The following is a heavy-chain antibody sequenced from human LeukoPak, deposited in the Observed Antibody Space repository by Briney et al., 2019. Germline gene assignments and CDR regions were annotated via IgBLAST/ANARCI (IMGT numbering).Heavy chain of an antibody. CDR1: GGSISSASYY. V-gene: IGHV4-61*02. J-gene: IGHJ5*02. CDR3: AREERGVAVAGMLLPTYNWFDP. D-gene: IGHD6-19*01. Sequence: SETLSLTCTVSGGSISSASYYWSWIRQPAGKGLEWIGRIYTSGSTNYNPSPKSRVTISVDTSKNQFSLNLISVTAADTAVYYCAREERGVAVAGMLLPTYNWFDPWGQGTLVTVSS. CDR2: IYTSGST.